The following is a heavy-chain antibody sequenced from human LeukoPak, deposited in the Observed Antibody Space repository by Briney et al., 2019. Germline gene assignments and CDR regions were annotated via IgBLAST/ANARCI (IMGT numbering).Heavy chain of an antibody. CDR3: AKSPRSAADNWFDP. CDR2: ISAGGGST. Sequence: GGSLRLSCAASGFTLSTYAMNWVRQAPGKGLEWVSGISAGGGSTYYADSVKGRFTISRDNSKNTLYLQMNSLTVEDTAVYYCAKSPRSAADNWFDPWGQGTLVTVSS. D-gene: IGHD6-13*01. J-gene: IGHJ5*02. V-gene: IGHV3-23*01. CDR1: GFTLSTYA.